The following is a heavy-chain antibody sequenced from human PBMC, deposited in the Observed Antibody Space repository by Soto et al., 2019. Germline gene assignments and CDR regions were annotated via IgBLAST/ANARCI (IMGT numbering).Heavy chain of an antibody. J-gene: IGHJ6*02. CDR1: GDSISVSGDSNNNHY. D-gene: IGHD5-18*01. V-gene: IGHV4-61*01. CDR2: IYYSGAT. CDR3: ARDQRIQLIGYRMDV. Sequence: SETLSLTCTVSGDSISVSGDSNNNHYWSWVRQPPGKGLEWIGSIYYSGATNYNPSLKRRVTISVDTSKNQFSLKLSSVTAADTAMYYCARDQRIQLIGYRMDVWGQGTTVIVSS.